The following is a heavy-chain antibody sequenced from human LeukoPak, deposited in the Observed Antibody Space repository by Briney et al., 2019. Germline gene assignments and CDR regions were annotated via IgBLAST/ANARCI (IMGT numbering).Heavy chain of an antibody. CDR1: GFTFSSYA. Sequence: GGSLRLSCAASGFTFSSYAMHWVRQAPGKGLEWVGFIRSKAYGGTTEYAASVKGRFTISRDDSKSIAYLQMNSLKTEDTAVYYCTTGDIVAIDYWGQGTLVTVSS. CDR2: IRSKAYGGTT. J-gene: IGHJ4*02. CDR3: TTGDIVAIDY. D-gene: IGHD5-12*01. V-gene: IGHV3-49*04.